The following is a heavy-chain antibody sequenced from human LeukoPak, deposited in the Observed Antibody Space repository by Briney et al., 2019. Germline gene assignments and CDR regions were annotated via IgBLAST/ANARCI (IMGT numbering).Heavy chain of an antibody. CDR1: GVTFSSYS. V-gene: IGHV3-48*01. D-gene: IGHD4-17*01. J-gene: IGHJ6*03. CDR2: ISSSSSTI. CDR3: AINGDYGRYYYMDV. Sequence: GGSLRLSCAASGVTFSSYSMNWVRQAPGKGLEWVSYISSSSSTIYYADSVKGRFTISRDNAKNSLYLQMNSLRAEDTAVYYCAINGDYGRYYYMDVWGKGTTVTVSS.